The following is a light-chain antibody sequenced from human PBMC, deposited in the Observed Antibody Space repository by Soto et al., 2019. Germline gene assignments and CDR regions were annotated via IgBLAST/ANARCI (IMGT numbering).Light chain of an antibody. J-gene: IGLJ3*02. Sequence: QLVLTQSTSASASLGASVKLTCTLSSGHSSYAIAWHQQQSEKGPRYLMKLNNDGSHSKGDGIPDRFSGSSSGSERYLTISRLQSEDEADYYCQTWGPNWVFGGGTKLTVL. V-gene: IGLV4-69*02. CDR3: QTWGPNWV. CDR2: LNNDGSH. CDR1: SGHSSYA.